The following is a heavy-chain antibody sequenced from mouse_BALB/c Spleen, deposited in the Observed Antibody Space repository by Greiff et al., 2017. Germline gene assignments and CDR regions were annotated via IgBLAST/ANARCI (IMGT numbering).Heavy chain of an antibody. CDR1: GFTFSNYW. V-gene: IGHV6-6*02. CDR3: TRSHWDGFAY. J-gene: IGHJ3*01. D-gene: IGHD4-1*01. CDR2: IRLKSNNYAT. Sequence: EVKVEESGGGLVQPGGSMKLSCVASGFTFSNYWMNWVRQSPEKGLEWVAEIRLKSNNYATHYAESVKGRFTISRDDSKSSVYLQMNNLRAEDTGIYYCTRSHWDGFAYWGQGTLVTVSA.